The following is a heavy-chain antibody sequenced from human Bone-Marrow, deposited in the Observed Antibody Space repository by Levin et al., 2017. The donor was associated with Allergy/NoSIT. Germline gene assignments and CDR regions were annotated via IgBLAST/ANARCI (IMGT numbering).Heavy chain of an antibody. V-gene: IGHV1-2*02. Sequence: GGSLRLSCTVSGSTFTDYYIHWVRQAPGQGLEWMGWINPNRGDTKLSDKFHGRVVLSRNMSITTAYMELGRLRYDDTALYYCARGGSGSNDYWGQGTLVTVSS. CDR3: ARGGSGSNDY. D-gene: IGHD1-26*01. CDR1: GSTFTDYY. J-gene: IGHJ4*02. CDR2: INPNRGDT.